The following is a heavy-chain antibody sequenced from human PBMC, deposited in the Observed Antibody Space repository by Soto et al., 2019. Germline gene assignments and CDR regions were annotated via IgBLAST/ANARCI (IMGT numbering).Heavy chain of an antibody. V-gene: IGHV4-59*01. CDR1: GAPITSNY. J-gene: IGHJ5*02. D-gene: IGHD3-9*01. CDR2: LDHQGYS. Sequence: SETLSLTCSVSGAPITSNYWTWIRQPPGKGLEWIGYLDHQGYSNYSPSLRSRVSMSIDTSKNQLSLKVHSVTAADTAVYYCARVPVTGHFDWLVPWGQGTLVTVS. CDR3: ARVPVTGHFDWLVP.